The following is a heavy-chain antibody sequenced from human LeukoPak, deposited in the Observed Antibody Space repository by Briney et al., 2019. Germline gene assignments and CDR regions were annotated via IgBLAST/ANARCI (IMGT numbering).Heavy chain of an antibody. CDR2: IWYDGSNK. CDR1: GFTFSSYG. D-gene: IGHD1-26*01. CDR3: ARVLGGSYGGDY. J-gene: IGHJ4*02. Sequence: GGSLRLSCAASGFTFSSYGMHWVRQAPGKGLEWVAVIWYDGSNKYYADSVKGRFTISRDNAKNSLYLQMNSLRAEDTAVYYCARVLGGSYGGDYWGQGTLVTVSS. V-gene: IGHV3-33*03.